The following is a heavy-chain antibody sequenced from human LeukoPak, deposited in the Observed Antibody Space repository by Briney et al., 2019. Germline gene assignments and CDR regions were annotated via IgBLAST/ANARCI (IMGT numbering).Heavy chain of an antibody. J-gene: IGHJ4*02. D-gene: IGHD6-13*01. V-gene: IGHV3-49*04. Sequence: PGGSLRLSCTASGFTFGDYGMSWVRQAPGKGLEWVGSIRNKAYGGTTEYAASVKGRFTISRDDSKSIAYLQLNSLKTEDTAVYYCCRGGVAAAGYWGQGTLVTVSS. CDR3: CRGGVAAAGY. CDR1: GFTFGDYG. CDR2: IRNKAYGGTT.